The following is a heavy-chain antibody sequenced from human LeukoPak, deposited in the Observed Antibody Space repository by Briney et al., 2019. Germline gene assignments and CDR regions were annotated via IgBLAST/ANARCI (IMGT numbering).Heavy chain of an antibody. D-gene: IGHD3-16*01. J-gene: IGHJ4*02. CDR2: ISGSGHRT. CDR3: AKDWGEYFDYVWGSFTSFDS. CDR1: GFTFSSYG. V-gene: IGHV3-23*01. Sequence: GSLRLSCAASGFTFSSYGVSWVRQAPGKGLEWVSSISGSGHRTYYADSVKGRFTISRDNSKSTLYLQMNSLRAEDTAVYYCAKDWGEYFDYVWGSFTSFDSWGQGTLVTVSS.